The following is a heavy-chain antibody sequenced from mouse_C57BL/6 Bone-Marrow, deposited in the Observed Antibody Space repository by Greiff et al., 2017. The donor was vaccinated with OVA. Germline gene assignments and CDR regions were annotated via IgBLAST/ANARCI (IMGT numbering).Heavy chain of an antibody. Sequence: EVKLVESGGGLVKPGGSLKLSCAASGFTFSSYTMSWVRQTPEKRLEWVATISGGGGNTYYPDSVKGRFTISRDNAKNTLYLQMSSLRSEDTAVYYCARHEPWYFDVWGTGTTVTVSS. CDR3: ARHEPWYFDV. CDR2: ISGGGGNT. J-gene: IGHJ1*03. CDR1: GFTFSSYT. V-gene: IGHV5-9*04.